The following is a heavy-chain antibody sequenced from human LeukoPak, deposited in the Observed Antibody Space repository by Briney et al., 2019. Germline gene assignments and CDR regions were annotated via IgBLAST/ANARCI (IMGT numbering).Heavy chain of an antibody. D-gene: IGHD3-10*01. CDR2: INHSRRT. CDR3: ARGGSQFGELRFRRRNWFDP. V-gene: IGHV4-34*01. CDR1: GGSFSGYY. Sequence: SETLSLTCAVYGGSFSGYYWSWIRQPPGKGLEWIGEINHSRRTHYNPSLKGRFTISIDTSKNQFSLKLNSVTAADTAVYYCARGGSQFGELRFRRRNWFDPWGQGTLVTVSS. J-gene: IGHJ5*02.